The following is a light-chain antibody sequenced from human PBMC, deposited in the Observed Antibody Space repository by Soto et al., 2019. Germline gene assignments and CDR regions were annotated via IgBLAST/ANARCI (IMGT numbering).Light chain of an antibody. J-gene: IGKJ1*01. V-gene: IGKV1-5*01. Sequence: DIQMTQSPSTLSASVGDRVTITCRASQSISSWLAWYHQKPGKAPKLLIYDVSSLESGVPSRFSGSGSGTEFTLTISSLQPDDFTTSYCQQYNSYPWTFGQGTKVEIK. CDR1: QSISSW. CDR3: QQYNSYPWT. CDR2: DVS.